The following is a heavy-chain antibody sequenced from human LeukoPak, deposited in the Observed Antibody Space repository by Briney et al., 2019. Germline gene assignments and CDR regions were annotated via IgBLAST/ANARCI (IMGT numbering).Heavy chain of an antibody. D-gene: IGHD6-13*01. J-gene: IGHJ5*02. CDR1: GYAFTGYY. Sequence: ASVKVSCKASGYAFTGYYMHWVRQAPGQGLEWMGWINPNSGGINYAQKFQGRVTMTRNTSISTAYMELSSLRSEDTAVYYCARAYSSSSNWFDPWGQGTLVTVSS. CDR2: INPNSGGI. V-gene: IGHV1-2*02. CDR3: ARAYSSSSNWFDP.